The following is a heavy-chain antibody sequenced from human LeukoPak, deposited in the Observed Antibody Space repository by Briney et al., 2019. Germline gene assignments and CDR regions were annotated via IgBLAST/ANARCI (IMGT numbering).Heavy chain of an antibody. CDR2: INWNGGST. J-gene: IGHJ6*03. CDR1: GFTFDDYG. CDR3: ARDNKYYDILTGYSYYMDV. D-gene: IGHD3-9*01. Sequence: RPGGSLRLSCAASGFTFDDYGMSWVRQAPGKGLEWVSGINWNGGSTVYADSVKGRFTISRDNAKNSLYLQMNSLRAEDTALYYCARDNKYYDILTGYSYYMDVWGKGTTVTVSS. V-gene: IGHV3-20*04.